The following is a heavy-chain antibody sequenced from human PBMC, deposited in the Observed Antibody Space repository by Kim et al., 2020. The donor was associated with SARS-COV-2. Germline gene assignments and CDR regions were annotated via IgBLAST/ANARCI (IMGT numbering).Heavy chain of an antibody. CDR3: ARPITETNIFDY. CDR2: ISSDGSDT. V-gene: IGHV3-74*01. Sequence: GGSLRLSCAVSGFTFSNHWMNWVRQAPGKGLVWVSRISSDGSDTSYADSVKGRFTISRDNANTTLYLQMNSLTAEDTAVYYCARPITETNIFDYWGQGTLVTDPS. D-gene: IGHD1-7*01. J-gene: IGHJ4*02. CDR1: GFTFSNHW.